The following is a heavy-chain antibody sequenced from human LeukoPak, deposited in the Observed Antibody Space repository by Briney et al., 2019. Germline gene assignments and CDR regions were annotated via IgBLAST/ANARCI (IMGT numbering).Heavy chain of an antibody. V-gene: IGHV3-23*01. CDR3: AKDLYGSGSYYNTRGYFQH. D-gene: IGHD3-10*01. J-gene: IGHJ1*01. CDR1: GFTFSSYA. CDR2: ISGSGGST. Sequence: GGSLRLSCAASGFTFSSYAMSWVRQAPGKGLEWASAISGSGGSTYYADSVKGRFTISRDNSKNTPYLQMNSLRAEDTAVYYCAKDLYGSGSYYNTRGYFQHWGQGTLVTVSS.